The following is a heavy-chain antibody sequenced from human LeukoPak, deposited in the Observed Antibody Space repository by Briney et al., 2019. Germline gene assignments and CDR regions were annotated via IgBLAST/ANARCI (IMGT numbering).Heavy chain of an antibody. D-gene: IGHD3-3*01. Sequence: ASETLSLTCIVSGGSTSGGNYYWGWIRRPPGKGLEWIGGISSSGNTYYNPSLKSRITISVDTSKNHFSLKLSSVTAADTAVYYCARLGAGPTYYDFWSGYSSFYFDYWGQGTLVAVSS. J-gene: IGHJ4*02. V-gene: IGHV4-39*02. CDR3: ARLGAGPTYYDFWSGYSSFYFDY. CDR1: GGSTSGGNYY. CDR2: ISSSGNT.